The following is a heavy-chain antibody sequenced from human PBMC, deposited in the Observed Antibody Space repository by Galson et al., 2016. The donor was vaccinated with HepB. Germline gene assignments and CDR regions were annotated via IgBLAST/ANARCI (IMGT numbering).Heavy chain of an antibody. CDR2: IDGNNVNI. CDR1: GYNFSNYA. CDR3: ARERVEWLLSGDYYYHGMDV. J-gene: IGHJ6*02. D-gene: IGHD3-3*01. Sequence: SVKVSCKASGYNFSNYAISWVRQASGQGPEWMGWIDGNNVNINYGQNVQGRVTLTTATSTSTAYMELRSRRSDDTAVYFCARERVEWLLSGDYYYHGMDVWGQGTTVTVSS. V-gene: IGHV1-18*04.